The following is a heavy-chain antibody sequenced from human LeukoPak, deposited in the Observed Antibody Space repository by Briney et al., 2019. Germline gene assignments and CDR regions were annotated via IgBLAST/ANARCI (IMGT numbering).Heavy chain of an antibody. D-gene: IGHD2-15*01. CDR3: TRHYFSD. Sequence: GGSLRLSCAASAFTISDHYIDWVRQAPGKGLEWVGRTSNKADSYTTYYAASVKGRFTISRDDSKNLLYLQMKSLKAEDTAVYYCTRHYFSDWGQGTLVTVSS. J-gene: IGHJ4*02. CDR1: AFTISDHY. V-gene: IGHV3-72*01. CDR2: TSNKADSYTT.